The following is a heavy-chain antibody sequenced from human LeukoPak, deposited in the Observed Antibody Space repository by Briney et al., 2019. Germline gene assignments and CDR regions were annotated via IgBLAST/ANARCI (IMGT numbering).Heavy chain of an antibody. V-gene: IGHV3-53*04. J-gene: IGHJ4*02. CDR3: AKPGYDSSGIYLDY. CDR2: IYSGGST. D-gene: IGHD3-22*01. Sequence: GGSLRLSCAASGFTVSSNYMSWVRQAPGNGLEWVSVIYSGGSTYYADSVKGRFTISRHNSKNTLYLQMNSLRAEDTAVYYCAKPGYDSSGIYLDYWGQGTLVTVSS. CDR1: GFTVSSNY.